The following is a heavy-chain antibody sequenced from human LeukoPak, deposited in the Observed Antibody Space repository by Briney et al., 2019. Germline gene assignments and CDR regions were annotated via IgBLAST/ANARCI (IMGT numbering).Heavy chain of an antibody. J-gene: IGHJ3*02. CDR3: ARGRPDYDAFDI. CDR2: IYTSGST. D-gene: IGHD6-6*01. V-gene: IGHV4-4*07. Sequence: SETLSLTCTVSGGSINSYYWSWIRQPAGKGLEWIGRIYTSGSTNYNPSLKSRVTMSVDTSKNQFSLKLSSVTAADTAVYYCARGRPDYDAFDIWGQGTMVTASS. CDR1: GGSINSYY.